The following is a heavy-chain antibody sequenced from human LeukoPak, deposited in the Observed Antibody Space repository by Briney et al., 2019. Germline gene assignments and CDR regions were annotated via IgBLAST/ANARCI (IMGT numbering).Heavy chain of an antibody. J-gene: IGHJ4*02. D-gene: IGHD4-17*01. CDR3: ARDHYGEDY. V-gene: IGHV3-74*01. CDR2: ISIDGETT. CDR1: GFTFNTYW. Sequence: GGSLRLSCAASGFTFNTYWMHWVRQAPGKGLVWVSLISIDGETTSYADSVRGRFTVSRDNAKNTLYLQMNGLRAEDTAVYYCARDHYGEDYWGQGTLVTVSS.